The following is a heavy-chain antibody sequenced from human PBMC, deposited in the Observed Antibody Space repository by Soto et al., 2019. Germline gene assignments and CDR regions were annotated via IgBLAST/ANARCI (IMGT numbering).Heavy chain of an antibody. V-gene: IGHV1-46*01. D-gene: IGHD6-6*01. J-gene: IGHJ6*02. CDR3: ARESSSGYYGMDV. CDR1: GYTFTSYY. Sequence: ASVKVSCKASGYTFTSYYMHWVRQAPGQGPEWMGVINPSGDSPTYARKFQGRVTMTRDTSTSTVHMELSSLRFEDTAVYYCARESSSGYYGMDVWGQGTTVTVSS. CDR2: INPSGDSP.